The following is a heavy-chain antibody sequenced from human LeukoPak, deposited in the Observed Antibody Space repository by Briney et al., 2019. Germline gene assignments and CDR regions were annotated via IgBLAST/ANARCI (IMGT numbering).Heavy chain of an antibody. Sequence: SETLSLTCTVSGGSISSYYWSWIRQPPGKGLEWIGYIYYSGSTNYNPSLKSRVTISVDTSKNQFSLKLSSVTAADTAVYYCARGPTAERGLDYWGQGTLVTVSS. CDR2: IYYSGST. CDR3: ARGPTAERGLDY. J-gene: IGHJ4*02. CDR1: GGSISSYY. D-gene: IGHD4-17*01. V-gene: IGHV4-59*01.